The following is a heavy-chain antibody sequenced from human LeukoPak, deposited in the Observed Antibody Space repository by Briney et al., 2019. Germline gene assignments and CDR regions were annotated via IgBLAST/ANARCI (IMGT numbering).Heavy chain of an antibody. V-gene: IGHV4-4*07. CDR1: GGSISSYY. Sequence: TTSETLSLTRTVSGGSISSYYWSWIRQPAGKGLEWIGRIYSSGSTNYNPSLKSRVTMSVDTSKNQFSLKLSSVTAADTAMYYCARVSGTGFDYWGQGTLVTVSS. CDR3: ARVSGTGFDY. J-gene: IGHJ4*02. D-gene: IGHD2-2*01. CDR2: IYSSGST.